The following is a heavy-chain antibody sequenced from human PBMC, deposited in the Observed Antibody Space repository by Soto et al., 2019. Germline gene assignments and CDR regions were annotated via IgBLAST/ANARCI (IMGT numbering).Heavy chain of an antibody. CDR2: IYYSGIT. D-gene: IGHD1-1*01. CDR3: SRWPQLEPRFDY. Sequence: HSETLSLTCTVSSGSISSGGYYWSWIRQHPGKGLEWIGYIYYSGITYYNPSLKSRVTISVDTSKNQFSLKLSSVTAADTAVYYCSRWPQLEPRFDYWGQGTLVTVSA. V-gene: IGHV4-31*03. CDR1: SGSISSGGYY. J-gene: IGHJ4*02.